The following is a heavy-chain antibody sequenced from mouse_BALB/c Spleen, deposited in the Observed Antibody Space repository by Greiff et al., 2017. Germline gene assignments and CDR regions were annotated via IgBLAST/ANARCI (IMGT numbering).Heavy chain of an antibody. V-gene: IGHV14-3*02. CDR1: GFNIKDTY. CDR3: ARDYYGSSCFDY. Sequence: DVKLQESGAELVKPGASVKLSCTASGFNIKDTYMHWVKQRPEQGLEWIGRIDPANGNTKYDPKFQGKATITADTSSNTAYLQLSSLTSEDTAVYYCARDYYGSSCFDYWGQGTTLTVSS. D-gene: IGHD1-1*01. J-gene: IGHJ2*01. CDR2: IDPANGNT.